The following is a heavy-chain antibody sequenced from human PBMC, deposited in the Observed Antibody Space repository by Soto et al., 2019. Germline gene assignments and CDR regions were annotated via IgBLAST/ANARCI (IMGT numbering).Heavy chain of an antibody. J-gene: IGHJ6*02. CDR2: IYPGDSDT. D-gene: IGHD3-10*01. CDR1: GYSFTSYW. CDR3: ARRQASTMVRGVHYGMDG. Sequence: PGESLKISCKGSGYSFTSYWIGWVRQMPGKGLEWMGIIYPGDSDTRYSPSFQGQVTISADKSISTAYLQWSSLKASDTAMYYCARRQASTMVRGVHYGMDGWGQGTTVTVSS. V-gene: IGHV5-51*01.